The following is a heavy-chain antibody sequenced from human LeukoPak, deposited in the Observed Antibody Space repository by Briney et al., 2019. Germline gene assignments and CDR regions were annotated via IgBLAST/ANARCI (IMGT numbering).Heavy chain of an antibody. CDR3: ARGRYYDFWSGYYTL. CDR1: GFTFSSYS. J-gene: IGHJ4*02. V-gene: IGHV3-21*01. Sequence: GGSLRLSCAASGFTFSSYSVNWVRQAPGKGLEWVSSISSSSSYIYYADSVKGRFTISRANAKNSLYLQMNSLRAEDTAVSYCARGRYYDFWSGYYTLWGQGTLVTVSS. CDR2: ISSSSSYI. D-gene: IGHD3-3*01.